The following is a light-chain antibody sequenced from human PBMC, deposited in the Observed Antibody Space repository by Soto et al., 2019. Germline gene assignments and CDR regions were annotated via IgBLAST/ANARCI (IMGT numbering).Light chain of an antibody. CDR1: QSIFNNY. CDR3: QQYGGSPFT. J-gene: IGKJ2*01. V-gene: IGKV3-20*01. Sequence: EIALTQSPGTLSLSPRERATLSCRASQSIFNNYLAWYQQKPGQAPRLLVYGASFRATGIPDRFSGSGSGTDFTLTLSRLEPEDFAVYYCQQYGGSPFTFGQGTRLEIK. CDR2: GAS.